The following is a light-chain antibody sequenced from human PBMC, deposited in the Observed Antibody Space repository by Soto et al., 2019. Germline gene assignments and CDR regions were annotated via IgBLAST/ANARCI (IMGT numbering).Light chain of an antibody. V-gene: IGLV4-60*02. CDR3: ETWDSNSWV. Sequence: QLVLTQSSSASASLGSSLKLTCTLSSGHSSYIIAWHQQQPGKAPRYLMKLEGSGSYNKGSGVPDRFSGSSSGADRYLTISNLQFEDEADYYCETWDSNSWVFGGGTKLTVL. J-gene: IGLJ3*02. CDR2: LEGSGSY. CDR1: SGHSSYI.